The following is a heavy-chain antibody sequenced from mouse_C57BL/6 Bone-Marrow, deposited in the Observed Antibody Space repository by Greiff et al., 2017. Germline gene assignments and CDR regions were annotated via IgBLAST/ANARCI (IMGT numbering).Heavy chain of an antibody. D-gene: IGHD2-4*01. CDR1: GFSLSTFGMG. V-gene: IGHV8-8*01. CDR3: ARMDDYDDGYAMDY. Sequence: QVTLKVCGPGILQPSQTLSLTCSFSGFSLSTFGMGVGWIRPPSGKGLEWLAHIGWDDDKYYNPALKSRLTISKDTSKNQVFLKIAHVDTADTAKYYCARMDDYDDGYAMDYWGQGTSVTVSS. J-gene: IGHJ4*01. CDR2: IGWDDDK.